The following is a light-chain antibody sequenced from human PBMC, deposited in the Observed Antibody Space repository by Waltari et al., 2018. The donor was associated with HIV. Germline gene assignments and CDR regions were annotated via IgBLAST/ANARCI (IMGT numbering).Light chain of an antibody. CDR2: EDV. V-gene: IGLV3-10*01. CDR3: FSTDTINNPL. CDR1: ELPKTY. J-gene: IGLJ2*01. Sequence: SFELTQPPSVSVSPAQTARITCSGDELPKTYVYWYQPKSGHAPVMVIYEDVQRPYGIPERFSGSSSGTVATLTISGAQVDDEADYYCFSTDTINNPLFGGCTKLTVL.